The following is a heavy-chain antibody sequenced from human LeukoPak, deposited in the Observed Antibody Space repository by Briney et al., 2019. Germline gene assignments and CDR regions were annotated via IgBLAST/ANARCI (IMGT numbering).Heavy chain of an antibody. V-gene: IGHV3-21*01. Sequence: GGSLRLSCAASGFSFFDYGMNWVRQAPGKGLEWVSSISSSSSYIYYADSVKGRFTISRDNAKNSLYLQMNSLRAEDTAVYYCARDPTVGRMYFDYWGQGTLVTVSS. CDR1: GFSFFDYG. D-gene: IGHD1-1*01. J-gene: IGHJ4*02. CDR3: ARDPTVGRMYFDY. CDR2: ISSSSSYI.